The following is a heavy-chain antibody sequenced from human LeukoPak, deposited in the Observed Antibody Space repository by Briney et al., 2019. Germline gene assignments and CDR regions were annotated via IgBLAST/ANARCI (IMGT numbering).Heavy chain of an antibody. CDR1: GFTFTDYW. J-gene: IGHJ4*01. CDR3: ARDGTAAGLYFDL. CDR2: IRQDGGGK. V-gene: IGHV3-7*01. D-gene: IGHD6-13*01. Sequence: PGGSLRLSCAVSGFTFTDYWMNWVRQAPGKGLEWVASIRQDGGGKYYVDSVKGRFTISRDNTKDSLYLQMSALRAEDTAIYYCARDGTAAGLYFDLWGQGTLVTVSS.